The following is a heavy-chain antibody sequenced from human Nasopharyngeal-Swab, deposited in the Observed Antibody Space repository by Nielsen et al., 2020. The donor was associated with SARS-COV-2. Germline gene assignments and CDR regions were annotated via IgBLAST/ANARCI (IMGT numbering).Heavy chain of an antibody. CDR3: ARIKSGPYSSLYYYGLDV. CDR2: INHSGST. CDR1: GGSFSGYY. J-gene: IGHJ6*02. D-gene: IGHD1-26*01. Sequence: SETLSLTCAVYGGSFSGYYWSWIRQPPGKGLEWIGEINHSGSTNYNPSLKSRVTISVGTSKNQFSLKLSSVTAADTAVYYCARIKSGPYSSLYYYGLDVWGPGTTVTVSS. V-gene: IGHV4-34*01.